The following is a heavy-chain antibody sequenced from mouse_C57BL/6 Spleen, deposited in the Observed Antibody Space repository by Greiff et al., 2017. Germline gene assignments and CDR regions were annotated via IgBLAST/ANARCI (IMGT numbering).Heavy chain of an antibody. CDR3: ARDQRMDY. Sequence: EVQLQESGPGLVKPSQSLSLTCSVTGYSITSGYYWNWIRQFPGNKLEWMGYISYDGSNNYNPSLKNRISITRDTSKNQFFLKLNSVTTEDTATYYCARDQRMDYWGQGTSVTVSS. CDR2: ISYDGSN. V-gene: IGHV3-6*01. J-gene: IGHJ4*01. CDR1: GYSITSGYY.